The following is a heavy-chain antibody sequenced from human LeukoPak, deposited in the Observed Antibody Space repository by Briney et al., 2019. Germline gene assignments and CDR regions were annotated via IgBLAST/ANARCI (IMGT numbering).Heavy chain of an antibody. CDR1: GFTSSSFS. CDR3: ARDPNRLADYGGDYFDH. CDR2: ISHDGSHK. V-gene: IGHV3-30*04. J-gene: IGHJ4*02. Sequence: VGSLRLSCVASGFTSSSFSMHWVRQAPGNGLEWVAVISHDGSHKSYADSVRGRFTISRDNSKNTLSLQMNTLRPEDTALFYCARDPNRLADYGGDYFDHWGQGTLVTVSS. D-gene: IGHD4-23*01.